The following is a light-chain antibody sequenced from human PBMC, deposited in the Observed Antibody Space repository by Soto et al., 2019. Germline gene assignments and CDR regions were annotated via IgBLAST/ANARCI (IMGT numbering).Light chain of an antibody. J-gene: IGKJ2*01. CDR3: HQHATSPLT. V-gene: IGKV3-20*01. CDR2: TAS. CDR1: QTVRNNY. Sequence: EIVLTQSPGTLSLSPGERATLSCRASQTVRNNYLAWYQQKPGQAPRLLIHTASIRATGIPDRFSGSGSGTDFTLTVSRLEPEDFAVYYCHQHATSPLTFGQGTTLEI.